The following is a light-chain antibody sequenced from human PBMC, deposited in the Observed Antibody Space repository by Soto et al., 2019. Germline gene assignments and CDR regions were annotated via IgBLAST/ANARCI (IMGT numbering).Light chain of an antibody. Sequence: DILMTHSTIPLPVTPGETASISCWSSLGLLHSTGKNYLDWFLQKPGQSPKLLIYLGSNRASGVTDRFSGSGSGTNFTLRISRVEAEDVGVYYCMQALQSPRTVGPGTKVEIK. CDR2: LGS. J-gene: IGKJ4*02. CDR3: MQALQSPRT. V-gene: IGKV2-28*01. CDR1: LGLLHSTGKNY.